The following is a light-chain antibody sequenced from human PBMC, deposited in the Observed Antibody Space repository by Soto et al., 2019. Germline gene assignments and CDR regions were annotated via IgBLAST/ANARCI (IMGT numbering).Light chain of an antibody. CDR2: DVS. CDR1: DSDVGGYSY. J-gene: IGLJ1*01. CDR3: SSYTASNTYV. Sequence: QSVLTQPASVSGSPGQSIVISCTGTDSDVGGYSYVSWYQQYPGKAPKFIIYDVSNRPSGVSDRFSGSKSGNTASLTISGLQAEDEADYYCSSYTASNTYVFGSGTKVTVL. V-gene: IGLV2-14*01.